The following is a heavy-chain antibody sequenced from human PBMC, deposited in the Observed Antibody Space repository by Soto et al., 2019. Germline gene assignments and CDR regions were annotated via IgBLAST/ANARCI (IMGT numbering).Heavy chain of an antibody. D-gene: IGHD6-19*01. CDR1: GGTFGSDV. V-gene: IGHV1-69*04. J-gene: IGHJ2*01. Sequence: QVQLVQSGAEVKKPGSSVKVSCEPSGGTFGSDVVGWVRQAPGQGLEWMGRIIPVLDIANYAQKFQDRVTITADKSTNTAYLEVSSLRFEDTAVYYCARGKAVADVPLFDLWGRGTRITVSS. CDR3: ARGKAVADVPLFDL. CDR2: IIPVLDIA.